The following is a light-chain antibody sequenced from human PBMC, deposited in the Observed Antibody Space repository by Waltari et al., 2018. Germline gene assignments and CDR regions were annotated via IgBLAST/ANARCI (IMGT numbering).Light chain of an antibody. J-gene: IGKJ2*01. Sequence: DIQMTQSPSTLSAAVGDRVTITCRASQNVRLSLAWHQQKPGKAPNLLIYKASILQSGVPSRFSGSGSGTEFTLTIDGLQPDDFASYYCQQYDGYSTFGQGTKLEIK. V-gene: IGKV1-5*03. CDR1: QNVRLS. CDR3: QQYDGYST. CDR2: KAS.